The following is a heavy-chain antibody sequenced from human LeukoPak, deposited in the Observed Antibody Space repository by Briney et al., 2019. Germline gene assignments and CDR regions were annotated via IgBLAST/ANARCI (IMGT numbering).Heavy chain of an antibody. CDR3: VRGGDYGDCLDY. D-gene: IGHD4-17*01. Sequence: SETVSLTCTVSGGSISSSSYYWGWIRQPPGKGLEWIGSIYYSGSTYYNPSLKSRVTISVDTSKNQFSLRLSSVTAADTAVYYCVRGGDYGDCLDYWGQGTLVTVSS. CDR2: IYYSGST. CDR1: GGSISSSSYY. J-gene: IGHJ4*02. V-gene: IGHV4-39*07.